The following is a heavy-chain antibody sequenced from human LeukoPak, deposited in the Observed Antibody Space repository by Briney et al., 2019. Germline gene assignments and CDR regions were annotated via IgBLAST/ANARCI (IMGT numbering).Heavy chain of an antibody. V-gene: IGHV3-74*01. CDR2: INSDGSST. CDR3: ARAPAYGNAFDI. Sequence: GGSLRLSCAASVFTFSNHWMLLVRQARGKGLMWVSRINSDGSSTSFADSVKGRFTLSRDNAKNTLYLQMNSLRADDTAVYYCARAPAYGNAFDIWGQGTMVTVSS. J-gene: IGHJ3*02. D-gene: IGHD3-16*01. CDR1: VFTFSNHW.